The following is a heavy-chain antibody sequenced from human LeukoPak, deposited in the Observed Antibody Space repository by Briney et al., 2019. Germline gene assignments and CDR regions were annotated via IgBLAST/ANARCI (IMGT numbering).Heavy chain of an antibody. CDR2: TIHSGGT. CDR1: AGSFSGYY. D-gene: IGHD2-2*02. Sequence: SSQTMSPTCDVYAGSFSGYYSRWIRQPPGKRLEWIGETIHSGGTHTKPCLKRRFTISVDPSQNQFSLKLSSVTAADTAVYYCARGGVVVPAGIRGAHYYYYYYMDVWGKGTTVTVSS. V-gene: IGHV4-34*01. J-gene: IGHJ6*03. CDR3: ARGGVVVPAGIRGAHYYYYYYMDV.